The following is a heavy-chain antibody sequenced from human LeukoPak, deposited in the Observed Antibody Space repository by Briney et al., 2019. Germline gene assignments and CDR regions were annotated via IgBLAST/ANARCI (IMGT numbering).Heavy chain of an antibody. CDR2: IGGNAVNT. CDR1: GFTFSSYA. D-gene: IGHD3-3*01. Sequence: PGGSLRLSCAASGFTFSSYAMSWVRQAPGKGLEWVSAIGGNAVNTYYADSVKGRFTISRDNSKNTLYLQMNSLRAEDTAVYYCAMGPRGLLEWLWGGYYFDYWGQGTLVTVSS. J-gene: IGHJ4*02. V-gene: IGHV3-23*01. CDR3: AMGPRGLLEWLWGGYYFDY.